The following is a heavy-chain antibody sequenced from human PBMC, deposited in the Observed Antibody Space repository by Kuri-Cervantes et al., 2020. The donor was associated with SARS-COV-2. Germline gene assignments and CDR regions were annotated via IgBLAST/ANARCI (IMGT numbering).Heavy chain of an antibody. CDR2: IIPIFGTA. V-gene: IGHV1-69*05. CDR3: ARELYGLADY. D-gene: IGHD3-10*01. J-gene: IGHJ4*02. CDR1: GGTFSSYA. Sequence: SVKVSCKASGGTFSSYAISWVRQAPGQGLEWMGGIIPIFGTANYAQKFQGRVTITTDESTSTVYLELNSLGFEDTAVYYCARELYGLADYWGQGTLVTVSS.